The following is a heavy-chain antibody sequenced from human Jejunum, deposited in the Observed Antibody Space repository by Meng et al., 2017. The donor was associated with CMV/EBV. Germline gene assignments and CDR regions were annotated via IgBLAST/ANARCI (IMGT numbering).Heavy chain of an antibody. Sequence: QWQRVQSGAEVKKPGASVKVSCKASGYTFTSYDINWVRQGTGQGLEWMGWMNPNRGTTGYAQKFQGRVTMTRNISKSTAYMDLSSLRSEDTAVYYCATGVADFEYWGQGTLVTVSS. CDR3: ATGVADFEY. CDR1: GYTFTSYD. D-gene: IGHD6-19*01. V-gene: IGHV1-8*01. J-gene: IGHJ4*02. CDR2: MNPNRGTT.